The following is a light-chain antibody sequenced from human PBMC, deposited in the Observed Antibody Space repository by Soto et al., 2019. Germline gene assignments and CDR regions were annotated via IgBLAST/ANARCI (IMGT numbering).Light chain of an antibody. CDR2: GAS. CDR1: QSVSSSY. V-gene: IGKV3-20*01. Sequence: EIVLTQSPGTLSLSPGERATLSCRASQSVSSSYLAWYQQKPGQAPRLLIYGASSRATGIPDRFSGSGSGTDFTLTISRLEPEDFAVYYCQLSQQRSSWPPIAFGQGTRLDLK. J-gene: IGKJ5*01. CDR3: QLSQQRSSWPPIA.